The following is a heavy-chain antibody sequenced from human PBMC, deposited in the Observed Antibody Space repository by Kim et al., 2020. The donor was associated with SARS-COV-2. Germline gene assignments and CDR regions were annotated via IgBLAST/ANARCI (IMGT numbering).Heavy chain of an antibody. Sequence: SETLSLTCTVSGGSISSSYYYWGWIRQPPGKGLEWIGSIYYSGSTYYNLSLKSRVTISVDTSKNQFSLKLSSVTAADTAVYYCASLRLGPPYYYDSSGYYYFDYWGQGTLVTVSS. CDR3: ASLRLGPPYYYDSSGYYYFDY. J-gene: IGHJ4*02. CDR1: GGSISSSYYY. D-gene: IGHD3-22*01. CDR2: IYYSGST. V-gene: IGHV4-39*01.